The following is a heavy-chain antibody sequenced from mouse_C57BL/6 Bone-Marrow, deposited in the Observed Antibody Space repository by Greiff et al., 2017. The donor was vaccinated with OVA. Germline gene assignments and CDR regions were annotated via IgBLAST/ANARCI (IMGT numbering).Heavy chain of an antibody. V-gene: IGHV1-63*01. CDR2: IYPGGGYT. J-gene: IGHJ4*01. D-gene: IGHD5-1*01. CDR3: ARYGGVPHAMDY. CDR1: GYTFTNYW. Sequence: QVQLQQSGAELVRPGTSVKMSCKASGYTFTNYWIGWAKQRPGHGLEWIGDIYPGGGYTNYNEKFKGKAKLTADKSSSTAYMQFSSLTSEDSAIYYCARYGGVPHAMDYWGQGTSVTVSS.